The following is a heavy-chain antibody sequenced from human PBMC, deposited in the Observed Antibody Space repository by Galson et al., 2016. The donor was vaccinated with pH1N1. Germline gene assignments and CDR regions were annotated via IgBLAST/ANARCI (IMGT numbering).Heavy chain of an antibody. Sequence: SGYTFTSDGISWVRQAPGQGLEWMGWINVDTGNTVHAQKLQDRVTMTTDTSTKTAYMELRSLKSDDTAVYYCARAGNCDGDRCYGNGLDVWGQGTTVTVSS. CDR3: ARAGNCDGDRCYGNGLDV. J-gene: IGHJ6*02. V-gene: IGHV1-18*01. CDR1: GYTFTSDG. CDR2: INVDTGNT. D-gene: IGHD2-21*01.